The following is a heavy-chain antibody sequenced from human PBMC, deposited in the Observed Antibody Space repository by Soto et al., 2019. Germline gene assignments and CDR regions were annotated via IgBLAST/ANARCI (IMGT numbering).Heavy chain of an antibody. CDR3: ARHIAVAGTRGFDF. CDR2: IYHSGST. Sequence: QVHLQESGPGLIKPSGTLSLTCAVSGGSISSNWWSWVRQPPGKGLEWIGEIYHSGSTNYNPSLMNRVTMSMDKSQNHLSLNLNSVTAADTAVYDCARHIAVAGTRGFDFWGRGTLVTVSS. V-gene: IGHV4-4*02. J-gene: IGHJ4*02. D-gene: IGHD6-19*01. CDR1: GGSISSNW.